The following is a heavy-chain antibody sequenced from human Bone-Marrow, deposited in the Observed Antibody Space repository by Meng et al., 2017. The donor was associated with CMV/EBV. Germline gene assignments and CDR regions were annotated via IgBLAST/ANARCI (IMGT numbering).Heavy chain of an antibody. Sequence: VKVSCKASGGTFSSYTISWVRQAPGQGLEWMGRIIPILGIANYAQKFQGRVTITADKSTSTAYMELSSLRSEDTAVYYCARGSCSSTSCYLRFTGDYYYYGMDVWGQGTTVTVSS. D-gene: IGHD2-2*01. CDR3: ARGSCSSTSCYLRFTGDYYYYGMDV. V-gene: IGHV1-69*02. J-gene: IGHJ6*02. CDR1: GGTFSSYT. CDR2: IIPILGIA.